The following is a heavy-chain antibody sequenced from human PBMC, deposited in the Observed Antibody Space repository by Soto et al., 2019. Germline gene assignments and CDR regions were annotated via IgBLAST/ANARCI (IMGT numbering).Heavy chain of an antibody. Sequence: ASVKVSCKASGYTFTSYGISWVRQAPGQGLEWMGWINAYNGNTNYAQKLQGRVTMTTDTSTSTAYVELRSLRSDDTAVYYCARRGLTWYYDFWSGSYPGYYGMDVWGQGTTVTVSS. CDR2: INAYNGNT. V-gene: IGHV1-18*01. D-gene: IGHD3-3*01. J-gene: IGHJ6*02. CDR1: GYTFTSYG. CDR3: ARRGLTWYYDFWSGSYPGYYGMDV.